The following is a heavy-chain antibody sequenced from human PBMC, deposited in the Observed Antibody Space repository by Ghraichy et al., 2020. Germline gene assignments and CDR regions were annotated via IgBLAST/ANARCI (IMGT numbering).Heavy chain of an antibody. V-gene: IGHV1-18*01. CDR1: GYKFDNYA. Sequence: ASVKVSCKASGYKFDNYAFSWVRQAPGQGLEWMGWISIYNGNTKYAQMFQGRVTMTTDTSTTTVYLELTNLRSDDTAVYFCASNTIFGVVVNNHYYYGMDGWGQGTTVTV. CDR2: ISIYNGNT. J-gene: IGHJ6*02. CDR3: ASNTIFGVVVNNHYYYGMDG. D-gene: IGHD3-3*01.